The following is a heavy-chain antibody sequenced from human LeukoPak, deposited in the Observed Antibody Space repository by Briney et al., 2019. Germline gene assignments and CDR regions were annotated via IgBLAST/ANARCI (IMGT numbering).Heavy chain of an antibody. CDR1: GFTFSSYG. CDR2: INPAGSEI. CDR3: AREATFKAYNFDY. D-gene: IGHD5-24*01. V-gene: IGHV3-7*01. J-gene: IGHJ4*02. Sequence: GGSLRLSCAASGFTFSSYGMHWVRQAPGKGLEWVANINPAGSEIYYLGSVKGRFTISRDNAKNSLYLQMNSLRGEDTAVYFCAREATFKAYNFDYWGQGTLVTVSS.